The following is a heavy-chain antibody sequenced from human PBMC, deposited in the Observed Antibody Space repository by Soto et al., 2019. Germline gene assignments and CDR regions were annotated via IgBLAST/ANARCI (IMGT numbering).Heavy chain of an antibody. CDR2: ISYDGSNK. Sequence: PGGSLRLSCAASGFTFSSYGMHWVRQAPGKGLEWVAVISYDGSNKYYADSVKGRFTISRDNSKNTLYLQMNSLRAEDTAVYYCARTGDGYRHYYYGMDVWGQGTTVTVSS. CDR3: ARTGDGYRHYYYGMDV. D-gene: IGHD2-21*01. J-gene: IGHJ6*02. CDR1: GFTFSSYG. V-gene: IGHV3-30*03.